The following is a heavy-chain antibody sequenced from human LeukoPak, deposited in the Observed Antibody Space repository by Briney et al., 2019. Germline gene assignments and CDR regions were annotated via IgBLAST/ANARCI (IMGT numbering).Heavy chain of an antibody. CDR1: GGSISSYY. J-gene: IGHJ4*02. Sequence: SSEALSLTCTVSGGSISSYYWSWIRQPPGKGLEWIGYIYYSGSTNYNPSLKSRVTISVDTSKNQFSLKLSSVTAADTAVYYCARGGMVRGVPSDYWGQGTLVTVSS. CDR3: ARGGMVRGVPSDY. D-gene: IGHD3-10*01. V-gene: IGHV4-59*01. CDR2: IYYSGST.